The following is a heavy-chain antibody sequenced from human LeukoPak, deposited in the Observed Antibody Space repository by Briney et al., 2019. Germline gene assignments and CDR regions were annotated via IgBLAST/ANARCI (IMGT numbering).Heavy chain of an antibody. CDR1: GGSISSSSYY. Sequence: PSETLSLTCTVSGGSISSSSYYWGWIRQPPGKGLEWIGEINHSGSTNYNPSLKSRVTISVDTSKNQFSLKLSSVTAADTAVYYCARRVRQWLVLWFDPWGQGTLVTVSS. D-gene: IGHD6-19*01. CDR2: INHSGST. CDR3: ARRVRQWLVLWFDP. V-gene: IGHV4-39*07. J-gene: IGHJ5*02.